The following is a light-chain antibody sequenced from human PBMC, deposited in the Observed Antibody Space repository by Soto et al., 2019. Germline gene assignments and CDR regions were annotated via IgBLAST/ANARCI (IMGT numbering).Light chain of an antibody. CDR1: SSNIGSNT. Sequence: QPVLAQPPPASGTPGQSVSLSCFGSSSNIGSNTVNWYQQLPGTAPKLLIYSNNQRSSRVPDRLSGSKSGTSASLAISGLQSEDEADYYCAAWDDSRNGYVFGTGSKVTVL. CDR3: AAWDDSRNGYV. V-gene: IGLV1-44*01. CDR2: SNN. J-gene: IGLJ1*01.